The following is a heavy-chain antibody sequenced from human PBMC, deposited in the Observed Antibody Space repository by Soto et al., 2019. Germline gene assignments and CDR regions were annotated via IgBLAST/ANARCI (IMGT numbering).Heavy chain of an antibody. J-gene: IGHJ6*03. CDR3: ARDFTRSRYYYYMDV. Sequence: GGSLRLSCAASGFTFSSYSMNWVRQAPGKGLEWVSSISSSSSYIYYADSVKGRFTISRDNAKNSLYLQMNSLRAEDTAVYYCARDFTRSRYYYYMDVWGKGTTVTVSS. V-gene: IGHV3-21*04. CDR1: GFTFSSYS. CDR2: ISSSSSYI.